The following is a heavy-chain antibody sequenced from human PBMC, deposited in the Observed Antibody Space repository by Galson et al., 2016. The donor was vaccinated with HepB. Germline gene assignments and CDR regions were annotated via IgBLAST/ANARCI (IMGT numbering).Heavy chain of an antibody. CDR3: ARDALQLIIFVVAVFRFDP. J-gene: IGHJ5*02. CDR2: INTGSGYT. CDR1: GYSFTSYA. Sequence: SVKVSCKASGYSFTSYAMHWVRQAPGQRLEWLGWINTGSGYTEYSQKFQGRVTISRETSASTAYMELSSLRSEDTAVYYCARDALQLIIFVVAVFRFDPWGQGTRVTVSS. V-gene: IGHV1-3*04. D-gene: IGHD3-3*02.